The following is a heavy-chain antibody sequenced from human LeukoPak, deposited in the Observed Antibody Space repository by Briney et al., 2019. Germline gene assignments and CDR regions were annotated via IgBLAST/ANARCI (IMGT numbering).Heavy chain of an antibody. D-gene: IGHD2-2*01. CDR3: TKDDDSTSYYFDY. J-gene: IGHJ4*02. Sequence: GGSLRLSCAASGFTFSSYWMYWVRQAPGKGLVWVSRINSDGSTTSYADSVKGRFTISRDNAKNTLYLQMNSLRAEDTAVYYCTKDDDSTSYYFDYWGQGTWSPSPQ. CDR1: GFTFSSYW. V-gene: IGHV3-74*01. CDR2: INSDGSTT.